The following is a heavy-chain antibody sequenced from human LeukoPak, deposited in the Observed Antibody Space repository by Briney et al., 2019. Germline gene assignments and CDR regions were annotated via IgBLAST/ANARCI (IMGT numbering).Heavy chain of an antibody. Sequence: SETLSLTCTVSGGSISSGGYYWSWIRQPPGKGLEWIGYIYHSGSTYYNPSLKSRVTISVDRSKNQFSLKLSSVTAADTAVYYCARDEGGGYHDYWGQGTLVTVSS. D-gene: IGHD2-15*01. V-gene: IGHV4-30-2*01. J-gene: IGHJ4*02. CDR3: ARDEGGGYHDY. CDR1: GGSISSGGYY. CDR2: IYHSGST.